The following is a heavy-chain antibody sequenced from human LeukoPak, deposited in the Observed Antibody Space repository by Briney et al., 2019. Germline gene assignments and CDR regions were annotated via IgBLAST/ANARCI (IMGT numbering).Heavy chain of an antibody. J-gene: IGHJ4*02. CDR1: EFTFNLYA. V-gene: IGHV3-21*05. CDR3: ARDTYQPGLIDC. D-gene: IGHD2-2*01. Sequence: GGSLRLSCAASEFTFNLYAMNWVRQAPGQGLEWVSYINDVSSDIHYADSVKGRFTISRDNAKNTLYLQMNSLRAEDRAVYYCARDTYQPGLIDCWGQGTLVTVSS. CDR2: INDVSSDI.